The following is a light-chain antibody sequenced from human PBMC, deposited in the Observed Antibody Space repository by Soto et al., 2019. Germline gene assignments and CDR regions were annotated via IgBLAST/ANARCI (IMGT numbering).Light chain of an antibody. Sequence: EIVLTQSPGTLSLSPGERATLSCRASQSVSSSYLAWYQQKPGQAPRLLIYGASSRATGIPDRFSGSGSGTDFTLTISRLEPEDLAVYYCQQYGSSPPFTF. V-gene: IGKV3-20*01. CDR3: QQYGSSPPFT. CDR2: GAS. CDR1: QSVSSSY. J-gene: IGKJ5*01.